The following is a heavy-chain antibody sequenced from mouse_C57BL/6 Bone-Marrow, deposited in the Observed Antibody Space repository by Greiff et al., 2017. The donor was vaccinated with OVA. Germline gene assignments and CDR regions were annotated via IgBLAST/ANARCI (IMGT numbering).Heavy chain of an antibody. D-gene: IGHD2-4*01. CDR3: ARVDYDEGFDY. CDR1: GFTFSSYA. CDR2: ISEGGSYT. V-gene: IGHV5-4*03. J-gene: IGHJ2*01. Sequence: EVKLVESGGGLVKPGGSLKLSCAASGFTFSSYAMSWVRQTPEKRLEWVATISEGGSYTYYPDNVKGRFTISRANAKHNLYLQMSHLKSEETAMDYCARVDYDEGFDYWGQGTTLTVSS.